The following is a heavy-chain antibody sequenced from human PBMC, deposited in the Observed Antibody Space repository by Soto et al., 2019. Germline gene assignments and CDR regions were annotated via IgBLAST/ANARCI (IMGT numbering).Heavy chain of an antibody. Sequence: PSETLSLTCAVSGGSSSSYYWSWIRQPPGKGLEWIGYIYYSGSTNYNPSLKSRVTISVDTSKNQFSLKLSSVTAADTAVYYCARSGYSSGWYYFDYWGQGTLVTVSS. J-gene: IGHJ4*02. V-gene: IGHV4-59*01. CDR2: IYYSGST. CDR1: GGSSSSYY. D-gene: IGHD6-19*01. CDR3: ARSGYSSGWYYFDY.